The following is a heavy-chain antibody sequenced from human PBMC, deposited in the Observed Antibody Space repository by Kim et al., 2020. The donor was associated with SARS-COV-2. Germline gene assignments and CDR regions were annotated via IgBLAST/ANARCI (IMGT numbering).Heavy chain of an antibody. CDR2: ISYDGSNK. J-gene: IGHJ4*02. CDR3: AIPEYGDYRFDY. Sequence: GGSLRLSCAASGFTFSSYGMHWVRQAPGKGLEWVAVISYDGSNKYYADSVKGRFTISRDNSKNTLYLQMNSLRAEDTAVYYCAIPEYGDYRFDYWGQGTLVTVSS. V-gene: IGHV3-30*03. D-gene: IGHD4-17*01. CDR1: GFTFSSYG.